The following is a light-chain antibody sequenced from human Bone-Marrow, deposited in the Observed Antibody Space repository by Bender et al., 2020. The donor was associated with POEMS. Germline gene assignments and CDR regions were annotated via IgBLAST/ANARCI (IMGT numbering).Light chain of an antibody. CDR3: CSYAGTYTVI. CDR1: SSDVGGYKY. CDR2: DVN. V-gene: IGLV2-14*03. Sequence: QSALTQPASVSGSPGQSITISCTGTSSDVGGYKYVSWYQQHPGKAPKLMIYDVNNRPSGVSDRFSGSKSGNTASLTISGLQAEDEADYYCCSYAGTYTVIFGGGTKLTVL. J-gene: IGLJ2*01.